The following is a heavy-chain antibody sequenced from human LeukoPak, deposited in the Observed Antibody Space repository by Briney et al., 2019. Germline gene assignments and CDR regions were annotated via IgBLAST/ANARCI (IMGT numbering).Heavy chain of an antibody. D-gene: IGHD1-26*01. V-gene: IGHV3-53*01. CDR1: GFTVSSNY. CDR2: IYRDGGT. CDR3: ARDSSGPGY. J-gene: IGHJ4*02. Sequence: GGSLRLSCAASGFTVSSNYMSWVRQAPGKGLEWVSVIYRDGGTYYADSVKGRFTISRDNSKNTPYLQMNSLRAEDTAVYYCARDSSGPGYWGQGTLVTVSS.